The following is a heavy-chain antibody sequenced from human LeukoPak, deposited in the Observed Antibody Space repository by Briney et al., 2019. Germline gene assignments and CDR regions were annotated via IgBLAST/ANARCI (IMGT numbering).Heavy chain of an antibody. CDR3: VRDLAYCGGDCYSEGMDV. Sequence: ASMKVSCKASGYTFTGYYMHWVRQAPGQGLEWMGWINPNSGGTNYAQKFQGRVTMTRDTSISTAYMELSRLRSDDTAVYYCVRDLAYCGGDCYSEGMDVWGQGTTVTVSS. V-gene: IGHV1-2*02. CDR1: GYTFTGYY. CDR2: INPNSGGT. D-gene: IGHD2-21*02. J-gene: IGHJ6*02.